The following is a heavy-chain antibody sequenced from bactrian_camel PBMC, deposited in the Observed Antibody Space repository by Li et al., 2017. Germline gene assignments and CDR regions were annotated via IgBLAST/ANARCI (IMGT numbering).Heavy chain of an antibody. CDR3: ALDRSNGVWHRPY. J-gene: IGHJ4*01. Sequence: HVQLVESGGGSAQAGGSLRLTCAASGDTISSYCMGWFRQAPEKVREGVAYINSYGITTYADSVKGRFTISRDNGNNTLHLQMTSLKPEDTAMYYCALDRSNGVWHRPYWGQGTQVTVS. CDR1: GDTISSYC. D-gene: IGHD7*01. V-gene: IGHV3S68*01. CDR2: INSYGIT.